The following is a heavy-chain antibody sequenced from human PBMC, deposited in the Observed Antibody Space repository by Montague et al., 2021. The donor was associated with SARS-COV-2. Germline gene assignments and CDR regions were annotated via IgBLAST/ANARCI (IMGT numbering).Heavy chain of an antibody. Sequence: TLSLTCTVSGGSISSGSYYWSWIRQPAGKGLEWIGRIYTSGRTNYNPSLKSRVTLSVDTSKNQFSLKLSSVTAADTAVYYCARDLAPYYGSGSYYNPIDAFDIWGQGTMVTVSS. V-gene: IGHV4-61*02. CDR1: GGSISSGSYY. CDR2: IYTSGRT. J-gene: IGHJ3*02. D-gene: IGHD3-10*01. CDR3: ARDLAPYYGSGSYYNPIDAFDI.